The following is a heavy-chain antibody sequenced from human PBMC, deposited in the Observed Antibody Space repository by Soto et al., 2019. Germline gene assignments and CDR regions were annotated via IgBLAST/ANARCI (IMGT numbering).Heavy chain of an antibody. D-gene: IGHD3-10*01. Sequence: EVQLLESGGGLVQPGGSLRLSCGVSGFTFNDFEMNWVRQAPGKGPEWLAYIDGSGATKKYADSVRGRFTISSDNPNNSLFLQMSSLSAADTAIYYCARGFGRFNYWGQGTLVSVSS. J-gene: IGHJ4*02. CDR3: ARGFGRFNY. V-gene: IGHV3-48*03. CDR2: IDGSGATK. CDR1: GFTFNDFE.